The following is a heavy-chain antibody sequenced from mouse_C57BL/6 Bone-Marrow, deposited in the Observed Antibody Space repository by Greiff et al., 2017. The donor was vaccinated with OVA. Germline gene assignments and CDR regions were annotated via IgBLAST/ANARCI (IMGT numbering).Heavy chain of an antibody. D-gene: IGHD2-3*01. Sequence: VQLKESGPVLVKPGASVKMSCKASGYTFTDYYMNWVKQSHGKSLEWIGVINPYNGGTSYNQKFKGKATLTVDKSSSTAYMELNSLTSEDSAVYYCARVYDGYYVAYWGQGTLVTVSA. CDR3: ARVYDGYYVAY. J-gene: IGHJ3*01. V-gene: IGHV1-19*01. CDR1: GYTFTDYY. CDR2: INPYNGGT.